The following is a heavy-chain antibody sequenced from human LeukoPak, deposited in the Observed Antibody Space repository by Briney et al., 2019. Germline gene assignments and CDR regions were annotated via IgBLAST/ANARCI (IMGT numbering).Heavy chain of an antibody. D-gene: IGHD6-13*01. Sequence: GGSLRLSCAASGFTFSDYWMTWVRQAPGKGLDWVGNINQDGSHNLYADSVKGRFTISRDNAENSLYLQMNNLRAEDTAVYYCATTDNTAAGPHWGQGTLATVSS. V-gene: IGHV3-7*01. CDR1: GFTFSDYW. CDR2: INQDGSHN. J-gene: IGHJ4*02. CDR3: ATTDNTAAGPH.